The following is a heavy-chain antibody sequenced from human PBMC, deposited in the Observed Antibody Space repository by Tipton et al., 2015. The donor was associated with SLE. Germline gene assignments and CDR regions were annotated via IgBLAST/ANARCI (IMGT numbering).Heavy chain of an antibody. CDR3: ARGHEGGSWLIDY. D-gene: IGHD6-13*01. CDR1: GFTFNNYA. CDR2: IPYDGNNE. V-gene: IGHV3-33*05. Sequence: SLRLSCAASGFTFNNYAMHWVRQPPGKGLQWVAVIPYDGNNEHYADSVKGRFTISRDNSKNTVYLQMNTLRAEDTAVYYCARGHEGGSWLIDYWGQGTLVTFSS. J-gene: IGHJ4*02.